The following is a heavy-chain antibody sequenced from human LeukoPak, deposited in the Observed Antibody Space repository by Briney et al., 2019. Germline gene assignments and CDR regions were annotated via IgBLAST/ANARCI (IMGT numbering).Heavy chain of an antibody. CDR1: GFTFSSFG. J-gene: IGHJ4*02. Sequence: GGTLRLSCAGSGFTFSSFGMSWVRQAPGKGLEWVAVISYDGSNKYYADSVKGRFTISRDNSKNTLYLQMNSLRAEDTAVYYCAKDLRPEYSSSCPLDYWGQGTLVTVSS. CDR3: AKDLRPEYSSSCPLDY. CDR2: ISYDGSNK. V-gene: IGHV3-30*18. D-gene: IGHD6-13*01.